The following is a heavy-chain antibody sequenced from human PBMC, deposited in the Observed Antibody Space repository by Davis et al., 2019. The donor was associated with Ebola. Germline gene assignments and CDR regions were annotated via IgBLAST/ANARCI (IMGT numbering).Heavy chain of an antibody. D-gene: IGHD3-9*01. CDR1: GGTFSSYA. V-gene: IGHV1-69*04. CDR2: IIPILGIA. CDR3: ARGPDDTAWFDP. Sequence: SVKVSCKASGGTFSSYAISWVRQVPGQGLEWMGRIIPILGIANYAQKFQGRVTITADKSTSTAYMELSSLRSEDTAVYYCARGPDDTAWFDPWGQGTLVTVSS. J-gene: IGHJ5*02.